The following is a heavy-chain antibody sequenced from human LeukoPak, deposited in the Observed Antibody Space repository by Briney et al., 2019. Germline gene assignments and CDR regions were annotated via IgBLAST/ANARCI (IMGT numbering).Heavy chain of an antibody. CDR1: GFTFDDYA. D-gene: IGHD2-2*01. CDR3: ARDYGYQLLFDYYYYMDV. Sequence: PGGSLRLSCAASGFTFDDYAMHWVRQAPGKGLEWVSGISWNSGSIGYADSVKGRFTISRDNAKNSLYLQMNSLRAEDTAVYYCARDYGYQLLFDYYYYMDVWGKGTTVTVSS. J-gene: IGHJ6*03. V-gene: IGHV3-9*01. CDR2: ISWNSGSI.